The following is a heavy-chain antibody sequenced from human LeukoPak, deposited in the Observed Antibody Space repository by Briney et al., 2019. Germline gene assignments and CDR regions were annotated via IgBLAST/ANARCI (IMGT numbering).Heavy chain of an antibody. CDR1: GGSVTSGNYY. Sequence: PSQTLSLTCTVSGGSVTSGNYYWNWIRQPAGKGLEWIGRIYTNGGASYNPSLKSRVTMSVDTSKNQFSLKLSSVTAADTAVYYCARGGIAARPDYWGQGTLVTVSS. CDR2: IYTNGGA. D-gene: IGHD6-6*01. J-gene: IGHJ4*02. V-gene: IGHV4-61*02. CDR3: ARGGIAARPDY.